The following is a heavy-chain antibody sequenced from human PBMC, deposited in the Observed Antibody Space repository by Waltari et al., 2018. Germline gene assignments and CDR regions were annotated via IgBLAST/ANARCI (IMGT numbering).Heavy chain of an antibody. CDR1: GFTLADYA. CDR2: ISWDGTSS. CDR3: AKGDSSSWYGHFNY. V-gene: IGHV3-43D*04. Sequence: EVQLVESGGVVVQPGGSLRLSCAASGFTLADYAMHWVRPAPGKGLEWVSLISWDGTSSYYADSVKGRFTISRDNNKNSLYLQMNNLRAEDTAFYYCAKGDSSSWYGHFNYWGQGTLVTVSS. D-gene: IGHD6-13*01. J-gene: IGHJ4*02.